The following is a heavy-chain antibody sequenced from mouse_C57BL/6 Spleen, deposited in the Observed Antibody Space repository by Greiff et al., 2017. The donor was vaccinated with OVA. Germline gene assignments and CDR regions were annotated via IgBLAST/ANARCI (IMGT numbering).Heavy chain of an antibody. CDR1: GFTFSDYG. V-gene: IGHV5-17*01. J-gene: IGHJ2*01. CDR3: AREDYGSSFFDY. D-gene: IGHD1-1*01. Sequence: EVHLVESGGGLVKPGGSLKLSCAASGFTFSDYGMHWVRQAPEKGLEWVAYISSGSSTIYYADTVKGRFTISRDNAKNTLFLQMTSLRSEATAMYYCAREDYGSSFFDYWGQGTTLTVSS. CDR2: ISSGSSTI.